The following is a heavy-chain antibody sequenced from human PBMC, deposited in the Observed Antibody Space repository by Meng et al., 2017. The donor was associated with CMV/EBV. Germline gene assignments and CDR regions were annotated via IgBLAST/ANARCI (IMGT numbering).Heavy chain of an antibody. V-gene: IGHV4-39*07. J-gene: IGHJ4*02. D-gene: IGHD6-13*01. CDR1: GGSISSSSYY. Sequence: LQLQESGPGLVKPSERLSLTCTVPGGSISSSSYYWGWIRQPPGKGLEWIGSIYYSGSTYYNPSLKSRVTISVDTSKNQFSLKLSSVTAADTAVYYCARGGIAAAGLHWGQGTLVTVSS. CDR3: ARGGIAAAGLH. CDR2: IYYSGST.